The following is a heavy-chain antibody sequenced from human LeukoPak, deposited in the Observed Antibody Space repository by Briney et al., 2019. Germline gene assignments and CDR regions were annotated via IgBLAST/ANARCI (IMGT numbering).Heavy chain of an antibody. J-gene: IGHJ3*02. CDR2: INPIFGTA. Sequence: SVKVSCKASGGTFSSYAISWVRQAPGQGLEWMGGINPIFGTANYAQKFQGRVTITADKSTSTAYMELSSLRSDDTAVYYCARSRGGSGAFDIWGQGTMVTVSS. D-gene: IGHD6-25*01. CDR3: ARSRGGSGAFDI. CDR1: GGTFSSYA. V-gene: IGHV1-69*06.